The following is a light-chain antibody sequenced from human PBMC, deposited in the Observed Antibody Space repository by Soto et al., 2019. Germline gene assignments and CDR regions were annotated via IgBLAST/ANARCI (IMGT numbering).Light chain of an antibody. Sequence: EIVLTQSPGTLSLSPGERATLSCRASQSVSSNNLAWYQQRPGQAPRVVIYGASTRATGIPERFSGSGSGTDFTLTISSLQAEDVAVYYCQHYYSTPPWTFGQGTKVEIK. V-gene: IGKV3-20*01. J-gene: IGKJ1*01. CDR1: QSVSSNN. CDR2: GAS. CDR3: QHYYSTPPWT.